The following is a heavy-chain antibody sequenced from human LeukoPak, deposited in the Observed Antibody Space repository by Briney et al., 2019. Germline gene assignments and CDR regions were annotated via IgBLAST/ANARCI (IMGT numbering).Heavy chain of an antibody. Sequence: PGGSLRLSCSASGFTFSSSWMTWVRQAPGKGLEWVANIKQDGSEQYTADSLKGRFTISRDNDKKLVFLQMNSLRVDDTAVYYCARVGPSYYYYYMDAWGSGTTVIVSS. CDR2: IKQDGSEQ. CDR1: GFTFSSSW. J-gene: IGHJ6*03. V-gene: IGHV3-7*01. CDR3: ARVGPSYYYYYMDA.